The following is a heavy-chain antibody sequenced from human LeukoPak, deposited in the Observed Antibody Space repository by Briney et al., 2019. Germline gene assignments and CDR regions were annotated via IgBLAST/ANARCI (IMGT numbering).Heavy chain of an antibody. CDR2: TNPNSGNT. CDR1: GYTFTSYD. CDR3: AIRPATIQPDY. D-gene: IGHD5-12*01. Sequence: GASVKVFCKASGYTFTSYDINWVRQATGQGLEWMGWTNPNSGNTGYAQKFQGRVTMTRNTSISTAYMELSSLRSEDTAVYYCAIRPATIQPDYWGQGTLVTVSS. J-gene: IGHJ4*02. V-gene: IGHV1-8*01.